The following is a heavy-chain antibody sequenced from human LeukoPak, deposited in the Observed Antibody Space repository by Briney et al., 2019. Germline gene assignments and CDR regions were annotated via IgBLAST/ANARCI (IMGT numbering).Heavy chain of an antibody. CDR2: ISGSGGST. CDR1: GFTFSSYA. V-gene: IGHV3-23*01. J-gene: IGHJ3*02. Sequence: GGSLRLSCAASGFTFSSYAMSWVRQAPGKGLEWVSAISGSGGSTYYADSVRGRFTISRDNSKNTLYLQMNSLRAEDTAVYYCAKGVGATPDAIDIWGQGTMVTVSS. CDR3: AKGVGATPDAIDI. D-gene: IGHD1-26*01.